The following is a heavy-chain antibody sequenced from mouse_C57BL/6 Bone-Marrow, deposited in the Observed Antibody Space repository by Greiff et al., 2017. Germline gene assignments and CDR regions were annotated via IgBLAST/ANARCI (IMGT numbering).Heavy chain of an antibody. CDR3: ARSRELGRVFDY. V-gene: IGHV1-22*01. Sequence: VQLQQSGPELVKPGASVKMSCKASGYTFTDYNMHWVKQSHGKSLEWIGYINPNNGGTSYNQKFKGKATLTVNKSSSTAYMERRSLTSEDAAVYYCARSRELGRVFDYWGQGTTLAVSS. J-gene: IGHJ2*01. CDR1: GYTFTDYN. CDR2: INPNNGGT. D-gene: IGHD4-1*01.